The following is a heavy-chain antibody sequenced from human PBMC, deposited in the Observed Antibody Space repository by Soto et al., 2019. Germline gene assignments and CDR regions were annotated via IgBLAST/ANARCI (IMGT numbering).Heavy chain of an antibody. Sequence: SGPTLVNPTQTLALTCTFSGFSLSTSGMCVSWIRQPPGKALEWLARIDWDDDKYYSTSLKTRLTISKDTSKNQVVLTMTNMDPVDTATYYCARMRYYDILTGYAYYYYMDVWXKGTTVTVSS. D-gene: IGHD3-9*01. J-gene: IGHJ6*03. V-gene: IGHV2-70*11. CDR2: IDWDDDK. CDR3: ARMRYYDILTGYAYYYYMDV. CDR1: GFSLSTSGMC.